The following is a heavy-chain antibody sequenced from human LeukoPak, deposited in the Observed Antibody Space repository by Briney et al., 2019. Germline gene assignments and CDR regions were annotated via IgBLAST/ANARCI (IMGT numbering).Heavy chain of an antibody. CDR2: ISGSGGST. D-gene: IGHD3-10*01. Sequence: GGSLRLSCAASGFTFSSYAMSWVRQAPGKGLEWVSAISGSGGSTYYADSVTGRFTISRDNAKNTLYLQMNSLRAEDTAVYYCARDPVRRDSYWGQGTLVTVSS. J-gene: IGHJ4*02. CDR3: ARDPVRRDSY. V-gene: IGHV3-23*01. CDR1: GFTFSSYA.